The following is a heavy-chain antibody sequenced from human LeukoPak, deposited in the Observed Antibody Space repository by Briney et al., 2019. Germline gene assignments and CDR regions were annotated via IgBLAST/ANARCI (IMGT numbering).Heavy chain of an antibody. J-gene: IGHJ6*02. CDR1: GFTFSGST. CDR2: IRSKANSYAT. D-gene: IGHD5-24*01. V-gene: IGHV3-73*01. Sequence: GFLRLSCAASGFTFSGSTMHWVRQASGKGLEWVGRIRSKANSYATAYAASVKGRFTISRDDSKNTAFLQMNSLKAEDTAVYYCTRGGHNNYYDGMDVWGQGTTVIVSS. CDR3: TRGGHNNYYDGMDV.